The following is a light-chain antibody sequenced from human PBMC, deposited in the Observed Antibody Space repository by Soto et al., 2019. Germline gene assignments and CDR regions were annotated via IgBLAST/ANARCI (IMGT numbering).Light chain of an antibody. CDR3: QEYQTWT. CDR2: KAS. CDR1: QSVSSW. V-gene: IGKV1-5*03. J-gene: IGKJ1*01. Sequence: DIQMAQSPSILSASVGDRVTITCLASQSVSSWLAWYQQKPGKAPKLLIHKASRLESGVSSRFSGSGSGTEFTLTISSLQPYDFATYYCQEYQTWTFGHGTKVEIK.